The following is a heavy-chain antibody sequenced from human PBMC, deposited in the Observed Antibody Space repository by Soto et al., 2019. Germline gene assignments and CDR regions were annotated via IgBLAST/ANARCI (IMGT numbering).Heavy chain of an antibody. J-gene: IGHJ4*02. V-gene: IGHV1-3*01. CDR1: GYTFTSYA. CDR2: INGGNGDT. CDR3: ARGPLSFYSSVFR. D-gene: IGHD3-10*01. Sequence: QVQLVQSGAEVKKPGASVRISCRTSGYTFTSYAITWLRHAPGQRLEWMGWINGGNGDTKYSQKFQDRLSITRDTSGYTVALGRSSLTSEDTAIYHCARGPLSFYSSVFRWGKGTLVTVSS.